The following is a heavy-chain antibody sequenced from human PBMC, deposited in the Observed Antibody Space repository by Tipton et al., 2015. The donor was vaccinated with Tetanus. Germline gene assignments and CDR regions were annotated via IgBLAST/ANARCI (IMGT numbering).Heavy chain of an antibody. D-gene: IGHD3-10*01. CDR2: ISYDGSNK. J-gene: IGHJ4*02. CDR3: ARDRSLITMVRGVIWGSFGDY. CDR1: GFTFSSYA. Sequence: SLRLSCAASGFTFSSYAMHWVRQAPGKGLEWVAVISYDGSNKYYADSVKGRFTISRDNSKNTLYLQMNSLRAEDTAVYYCARDRSLITMVRGVIWGSFGDYWGQGTLVTVSS. V-gene: IGHV3-30-3*01.